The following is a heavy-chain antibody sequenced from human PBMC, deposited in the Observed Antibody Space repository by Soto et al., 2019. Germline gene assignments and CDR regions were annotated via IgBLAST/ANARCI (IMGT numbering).Heavy chain of an antibody. J-gene: IGHJ2*01. D-gene: IGHD3-10*01. V-gene: IGHV3-23*01. Sequence: GGSLRLSCAASGFTFSSYAMSWVRQAPGKGLEWVSAISGSGGSTYYAGSVKGRFTISRDNSKNTLYLQMNSLRAEDTAVYYCAKAYAGDWYFDLWGRGTPVPVSS. CDR2: ISGSGGST. CDR1: GFTFSSYA. CDR3: AKAYAGDWYFDL.